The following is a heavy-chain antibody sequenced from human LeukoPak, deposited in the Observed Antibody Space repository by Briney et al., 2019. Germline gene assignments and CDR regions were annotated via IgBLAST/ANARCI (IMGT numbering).Heavy chain of an antibody. D-gene: IGHD2-21*01. CDR3: AKVFLGDAFDI. Sequence: GGSLRLSCTASGFIVSSKYMSWVRHTPGKGLQWVSVIYSGGSTFYADSVKGRFTISRDNSKNTLYLQMNSLRADDTAVYYCAKVFLGDAFDIWGQGTMVTVSS. J-gene: IGHJ3*02. CDR2: IYSGGST. CDR1: GFIVSSKY. V-gene: IGHV3-66*01.